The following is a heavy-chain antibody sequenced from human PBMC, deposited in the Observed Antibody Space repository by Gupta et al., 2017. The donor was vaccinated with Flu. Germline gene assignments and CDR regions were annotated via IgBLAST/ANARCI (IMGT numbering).Heavy chain of an antibody. D-gene: IGHD5-12*01. CDR3: ARLPGVATTYYYYYGMDV. Sequence: QVQLQQWGAGLLKPSETLSLTCAVYGGSFSGYYWSWIRQPPGKGLEWIGEINHSGSTNYNPSLKSRVTISVDTSKNQFSLKLSSVTAADTAVYYCARLPGVATTYYYYYGMDVWGQGTTVTVSS. CDR2: INHSGST. CDR1: GGSFSGYY. J-gene: IGHJ6*02. V-gene: IGHV4-34*01.